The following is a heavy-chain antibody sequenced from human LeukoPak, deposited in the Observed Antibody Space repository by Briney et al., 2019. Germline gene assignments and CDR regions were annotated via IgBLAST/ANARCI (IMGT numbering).Heavy chain of an antibody. Sequence: GESLKISCKCSGYSFTSFWIGWVRQVPGKGLEWMWIIYPGDSDTRYSPSFQGQVTISADKSISTAYLQWSSLKASDTAMYYCARILWGDYGDYWGQGTLVTVSS. CDR3: ARILWGDYGDY. CDR1: GYSFTSFW. D-gene: IGHD3-10*01. V-gene: IGHV5-51*01. CDR2: IYPGDSDT. J-gene: IGHJ4*02.